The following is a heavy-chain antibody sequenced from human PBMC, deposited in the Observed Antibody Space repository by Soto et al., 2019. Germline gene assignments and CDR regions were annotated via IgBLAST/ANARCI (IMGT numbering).Heavy chain of an antibody. V-gene: IGHV1-58*02. D-gene: IGHD3-10*01. J-gene: IGHJ5*02. Sequence: GASVKVSCKASGSTFTSSTMQWVRQARGQRLEWIGWIVVGSGNTNYAQKFQERVTITRDMSTSTAYMELSSLRSEDTAVYYCARGVGSGSYYNQYNWFDPWGQGTLVTVSS. CDR2: IVVGSGNT. CDR3: ARGVGSGSYYNQYNWFDP. CDR1: GSTFTSST.